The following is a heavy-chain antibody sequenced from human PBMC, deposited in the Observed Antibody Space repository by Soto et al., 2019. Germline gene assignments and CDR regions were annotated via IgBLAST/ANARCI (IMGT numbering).Heavy chain of an antibody. Sequence: EVQLLESGGGLVQPGGSLRLSCAAAGFTFSNYALTWVRQSPGKGLEWVSTFSGSGGSTYYADSVRGRFTISRDNSKNTLFVQMTRIRVKDTAIYYCARDWTGDTCPCLDVWGQGTTVSVSS. V-gene: IGHV3-23*01. CDR1: GFTFSNYA. J-gene: IGHJ6*02. D-gene: IGHD3-3*01. CDR2: FSGSGGST. CDR3: ARDWTGDTCPCLDV.